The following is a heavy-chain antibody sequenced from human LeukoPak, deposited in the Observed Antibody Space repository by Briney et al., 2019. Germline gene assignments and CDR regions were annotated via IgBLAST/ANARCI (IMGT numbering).Heavy chain of an antibody. J-gene: IGHJ3*02. CDR3: AKSLFTSATGTGRAFHI. CDR1: GFTFSKXP. V-gene: IGHV3-23*01. D-gene: IGHD1-1*01. Sequence: GGSXXXXXAASGFTFSKXPMGXVRXAPGRGXXXXSAISXSGDVTFYADSLRGRFTISRDNSKSTLYLQMNGLRAEDTAIFYCAKSLFTSATGTGRAFHIWGQGTRVTVSS. CDR2: ISXSGDVT.